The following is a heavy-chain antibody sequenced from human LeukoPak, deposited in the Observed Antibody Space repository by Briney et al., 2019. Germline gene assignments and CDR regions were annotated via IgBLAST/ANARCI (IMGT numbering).Heavy chain of an antibody. J-gene: IGHJ5*02. CDR1: GFTFSSNA. CDR2: ISYDGSNK. D-gene: IGHD2-2*01. V-gene: IGHV3-30-3*01. CDR3: ARDRYCSSTSCYNWFDP. Sequence: GRSLRLSCAASGFTFSSNAMHWVRQAPGKGLEWVAVISYDGSNKYYADSVKGRFTISRDNSKNTLYLQMNSLRAEDTAVYYCARDRYCSSTSCYNWFDPWGQGTLVTVSS.